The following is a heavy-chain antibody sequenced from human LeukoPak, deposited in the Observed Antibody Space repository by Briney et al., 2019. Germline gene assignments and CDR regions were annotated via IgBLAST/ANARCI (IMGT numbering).Heavy chain of an antibody. Sequence: ASVKVSCKASGYTFTSYDINWVRPAPGQGLEWMGWVNPNAGNTGYVQKFQGRVTFTRNTSISTAYMELSSLRSEDTAVYYCARGKYCSDATCYSLGYYYYMDVWGKGTTVTVSS. CDR2: VNPNAGNT. CDR1: GYTFTSYD. CDR3: ARGKYCSDATCYSLGYYYYMDV. V-gene: IGHV1-8*03. J-gene: IGHJ6*03. D-gene: IGHD2-15*01.